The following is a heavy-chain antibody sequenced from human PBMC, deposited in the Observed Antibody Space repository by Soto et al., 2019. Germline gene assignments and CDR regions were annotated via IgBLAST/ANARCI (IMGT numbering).Heavy chain of an antibody. CDR3: AKEIRAYSSSWSFDY. J-gene: IGHJ4*02. Sequence: ESGGGVVQPGRSLRLSCAASGFTFSSYGMHWVHQAPGEGLEWVVVISYDGSIQYYTDSAKGRFTISRDNSKSTLYLQMNSLRAEDTAVYYCAKEIRAYSSSWSFDYWGQGTLVTVSS. D-gene: IGHD6-13*01. CDR1: GFTFSSYG. V-gene: IGHV3-30*18. CDR2: ISYDGSIQ.